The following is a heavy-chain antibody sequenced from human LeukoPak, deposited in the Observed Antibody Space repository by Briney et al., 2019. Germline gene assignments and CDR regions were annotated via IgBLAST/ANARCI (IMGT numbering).Heavy chain of an antibody. V-gene: IGHV1-2*02. CDR3: ARDSAKQKFDP. CDR1: GYTFTGYY. CDR2: IYPKSGAT. D-gene: IGHD1-26*01. Sequence: ASVKVSCKASGYTFTGYYIHWVRQAPGQGLEWVGWIYPKSGATRYAQMFQGRVTMTRDTSISTAYMDLSSLRSDDTAVYYCARDSAKQKFDPWGQGTLVTVSS. J-gene: IGHJ5*02.